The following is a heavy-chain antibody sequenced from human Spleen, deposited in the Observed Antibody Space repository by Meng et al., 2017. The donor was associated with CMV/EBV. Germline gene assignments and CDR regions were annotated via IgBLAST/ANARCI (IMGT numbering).Heavy chain of an antibody. D-gene: IGHD6-13*01. CDR3: AKERQQLVGVYYYYGMDV. J-gene: IGHJ6*02. Sequence: GESLKISCAASGFTFSSYGMHWVRQAPGRGLEWVAIIWYDGRNSYYADSVKGRFAISRDNSKNTLYLEMHSLRAEDTAVYYCAKERQQLVGVYYYYGMDVWGQGTLVTVSS. CDR1: GFTFSSYG. V-gene: IGHV3-33*06. CDR2: IWYDGRNS.